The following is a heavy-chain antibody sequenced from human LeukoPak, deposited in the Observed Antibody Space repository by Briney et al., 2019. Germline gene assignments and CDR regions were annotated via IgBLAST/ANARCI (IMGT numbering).Heavy chain of an antibody. CDR1: GGSISSSSYY. Sequence: SETLSLTCTVSGGSISSSSYYSGWIRQPPGEGLEWIGYIYYSGSTYYNPSRETRVTMSLDTSKNQFSLKLSSVTAADTAVYYCARDENGYVWGSFRAWGQGTLVTVSS. V-gene: IGHV4-39*07. D-gene: IGHD3-16*02. CDR3: ARDENGYVWGSFRA. CDR2: IYYSGST. J-gene: IGHJ5*02.